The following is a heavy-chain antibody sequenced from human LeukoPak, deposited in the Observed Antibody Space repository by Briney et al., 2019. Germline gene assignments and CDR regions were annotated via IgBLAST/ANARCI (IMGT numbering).Heavy chain of an antibody. CDR2: IKPDGSEK. J-gene: IGHJ4*02. CDR3: AKDAGYSSGWSTI. D-gene: IGHD6-19*01. V-gene: IGHV3-7*01. CDR1: GFSFSGTW. Sequence: PGGSLRLSCAASGFSFSGTWMTWVRQAPGKGLECVANIKPDGSEKYYVDSVKGRFTISRDNSKNTLYLQMNSLRAEDTAVYYCAKDAGYSSGWSTIWGQGTLVTVSS.